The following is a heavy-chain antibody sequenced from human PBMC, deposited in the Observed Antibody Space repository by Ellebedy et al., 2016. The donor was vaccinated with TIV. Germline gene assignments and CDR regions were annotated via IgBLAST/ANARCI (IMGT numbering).Heavy chain of an antibody. D-gene: IGHD4-17*01. V-gene: IGHV3-7*01. CDR1: GFSFRSYW. CDR3: ATDGSSGDYRFPTHAFEI. Sequence: GGSLRLSCVGSGFSFRSYWMSWVRQAPGKGLEWVANINQDGSDKYYVDSLRGRFTISRDNARNSLYLQMNSLKADDTAVYYCATDGSSGDYRFPTHAFEIWGQGTMVAVSS. J-gene: IGHJ3*02. CDR2: INQDGSDK.